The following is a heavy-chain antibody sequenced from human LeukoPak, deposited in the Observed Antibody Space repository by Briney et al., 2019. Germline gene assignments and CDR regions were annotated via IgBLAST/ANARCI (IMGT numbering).Heavy chain of an antibody. CDR2: IYPDDSDT. D-gene: IGHD3-10*01. CDR1: GYTFTSYW. CDR3: ARHPHYGSGSYYPPFDP. J-gene: IGHJ5*02. V-gene: IGHV5-51*01. Sequence: ESLRVSCKGSGYTFTSYWIGWVRQRPGKGLEWVGIIYPDDSDTKYSPSFQGQVTISADNSISPAYLQWSSLKASDTAMYYCARHPHYGSGSYYPPFDPWGQGTLVTVSS.